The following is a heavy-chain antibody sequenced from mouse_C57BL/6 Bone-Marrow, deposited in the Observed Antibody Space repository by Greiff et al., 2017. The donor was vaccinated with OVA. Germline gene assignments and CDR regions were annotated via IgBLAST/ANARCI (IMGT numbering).Heavy chain of an antibody. V-gene: IGHV1-78*01. CDR1: GYTFTNTT. D-gene: IGHD4-1*01. J-gene: IGHJ2*01. CDR2: IYPGDGGT. CDR3: ARHWDYFDY. Sequence: VKLQESDPELVKPGASVKISCKVSGYTFTNTTIHWLKQRPEQGLEWIGYIYPGDGGTRYNGKFKGKATLTADKSSSTAYMQLNSLTSEDSAVYFCARHWDYFDYWGQGTTLTVSS.